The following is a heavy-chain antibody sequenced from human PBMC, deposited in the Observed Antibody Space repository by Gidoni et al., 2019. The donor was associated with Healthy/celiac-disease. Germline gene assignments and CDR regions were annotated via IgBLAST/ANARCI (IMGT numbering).Heavy chain of an antibody. CDR2: IIPILGIA. J-gene: IGHJ4*02. CDR3: ARGDYDSSGWTYYFDY. Sequence: QVQLVQSGAEVKKPGSSVKVACKASGGTFSSYAISWVRQAPGQVLEWMGRIIPILGIANYAQEFQGRVTITADKSTSTAYMELSSLRSEDTAVYYCARGDYDSSGWTYYFDYWGQGTLVTVSS. D-gene: IGHD3-22*01. V-gene: IGHV1-69*09. CDR1: GGTFSSYA.